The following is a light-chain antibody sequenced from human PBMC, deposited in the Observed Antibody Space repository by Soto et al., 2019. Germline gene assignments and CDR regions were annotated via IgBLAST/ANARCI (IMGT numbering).Light chain of an antibody. V-gene: IGKV1-8*01. Sequence: IRMTQSPSSCSASTGDRVTITCRASQGISSYLAWYQQKPGKAPKLLIYAASTLQSGVPSRFSGSGSGTEFTLTISNLQPQDFATYYCQHYNSYSEAFGQGTKVDIK. CDR3: QHYNSYSEA. CDR1: QGISSY. J-gene: IGKJ1*01. CDR2: AAS.